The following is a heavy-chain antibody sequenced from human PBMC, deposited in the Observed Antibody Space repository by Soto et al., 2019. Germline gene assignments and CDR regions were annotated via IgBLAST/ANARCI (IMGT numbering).Heavy chain of an antibody. Sequence: QVQLVQSGAEVKKPGSSVKVSCKASGGTFSSYAISWVRQAPGQGLEWMGGIIPIFGTANYAQKFQGRVTSTADESTSTAYMELSSLRSEDTAVYYCAGGNYDSSGYYSDAFEIWGQGTMVTVSS. CDR1: GGTFSSYA. J-gene: IGHJ3*02. CDR3: AGGNYDSSGYYSDAFEI. V-gene: IGHV1-69*01. D-gene: IGHD3-22*01. CDR2: IIPIFGTA.